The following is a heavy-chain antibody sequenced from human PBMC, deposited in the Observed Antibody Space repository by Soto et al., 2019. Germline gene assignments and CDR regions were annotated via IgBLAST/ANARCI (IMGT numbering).Heavy chain of an antibody. V-gene: IGHV4-59*01. CDR2: VYYLGST. CDR1: GGPMSEYF. J-gene: IGHJ4*02. Sequence: PXGTLSLTCTVSGGPMSEYFWSWIRQSPGKGLEWIGYVYYLGSTDYNPSLKSRVTISVDTSKRQFSLNMSSVTVADTAVYYCARDGYDGSGSPYPAYWGPGIQVTAPQ. CDR3: ARDGYDGSGSPYPAY. D-gene: IGHD3-10*01.